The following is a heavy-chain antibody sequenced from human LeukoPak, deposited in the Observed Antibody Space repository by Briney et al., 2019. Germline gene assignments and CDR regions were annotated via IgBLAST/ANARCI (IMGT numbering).Heavy chain of an antibody. J-gene: IGHJ4*02. CDR3: LTSLVATLEGY. V-gene: IGHV3-64D*06. CDR1: GFNFSTYG. CDR2: ISNDGGRT. Sequence: GGSLRLSCSAAGFNFSTYGMYWVRQAPGKGLEYVSVISNDGGRTYYADSVKGRFTISRDNSQNTLYLQMSSLRPEDTAIYYCLTSLVATLEGYWGQGTLVTVS. D-gene: IGHD2-15*01.